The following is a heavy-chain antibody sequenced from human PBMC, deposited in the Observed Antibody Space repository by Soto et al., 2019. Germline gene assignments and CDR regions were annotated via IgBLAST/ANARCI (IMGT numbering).Heavy chain of an antibody. CDR2: IIPIFGTA. CDR3: ARTRADSSSSEFLHYYYGMDV. D-gene: IGHD6-6*01. J-gene: IGHJ6*02. CDR1: GGTFSSYA. Sequence: ASVKVSCKASGGTFSSYAISWVRQAPGQGLEWMGGIIPIFGTANYAQKFQGRVTITADESTSTAYMELSSLRSEDTAVYYCARTRADSSSSEFLHYYYGMDVWGQGTMGTVSS. V-gene: IGHV1-69*13.